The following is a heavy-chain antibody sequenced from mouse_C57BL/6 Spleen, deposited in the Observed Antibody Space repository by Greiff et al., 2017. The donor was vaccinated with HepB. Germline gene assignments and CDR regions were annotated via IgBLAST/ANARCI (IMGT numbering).Heavy chain of an antibody. CDR1: GFNIKDDY. Sequence: VQLQQSGAELVRPGASVKLSCTASGFNIKDDYMHWVKQRPEQGLEWIGWIDPENGDTEYASKFQGKATITADTSSNTAYLQVSSLTSEDTAVYSCTTASFAYWGQGTLVTVSA. J-gene: IGHJ3*01. CDR2: IDPENGDT. V-gene: IGHV14-4*01. CDR3: TTASFAY.